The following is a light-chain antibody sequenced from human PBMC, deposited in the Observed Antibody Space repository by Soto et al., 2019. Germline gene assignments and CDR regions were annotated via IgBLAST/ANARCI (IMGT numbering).Light chain of an antibody. CDR3: QQYYSTPLN. Sequence: DIVMTQSPDSLAVSLGERATINCKSSQSILYSSSNKNYLAWYQQKPGQPPKLLIYWASTRESGVPDRFSASGSGTDFTLTISSLQAEDVAIYYCQQYYSTPLNFGGGTKVEIK. CDR2: WAS. V-gene: IGKV4-1*01. J-gene: IGKJ4*01. CDR1: QSILYSSSNKNY.